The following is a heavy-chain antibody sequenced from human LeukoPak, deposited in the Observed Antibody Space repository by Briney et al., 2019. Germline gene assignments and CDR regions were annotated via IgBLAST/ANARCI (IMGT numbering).Heavy chain of an antibody. CDR1: GFTFSSYA. V-gene: IGHV3-30-3*01. Sequence: GRSLRLSCAASGFTFSSYAMHWVRQAPGKGLEWVAVISYDGSNKYHADSVKGRFTISRDNSKNTLYLQMNSLRAEDTAVYYCARDRYSSSSRYFDYWGQGTLVTVSS. J-gene: IGHJ4*02. CDR3: ARDRYSSSSRYFDY. CDR2: ISYDGSNK. D-gene: IGHD6-6*01.